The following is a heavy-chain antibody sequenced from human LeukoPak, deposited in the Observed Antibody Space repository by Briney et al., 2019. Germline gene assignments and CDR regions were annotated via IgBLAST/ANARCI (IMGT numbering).Heavy chain of an antibody. J-gene: IGHJ3*02. CDR1: GFXFSSYW. CDR3: ARESDSDGFGAFDI. V-gene: IGHV3-7*04. CDR2: IKQDGSEK. Sequence: GGSPRLSCAASGFXFSSYWMSWVRQAPGKGLQWVANIKQDGSEKYYVDSVKGRFTISRDNAKNSLYLQMNSLRAEDTTVYYCARESDSDGFGAFDIWGQGTMVTVSS. D-gene: IGHD3-22*01.